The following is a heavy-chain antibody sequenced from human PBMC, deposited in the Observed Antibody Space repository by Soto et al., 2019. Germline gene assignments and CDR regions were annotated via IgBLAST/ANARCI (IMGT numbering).Heavy chain of an antibody. D-gene: IGHD4-17*01. Sequence: SETLSLTCTVSNGSIIHYYWSWIRQPPGKGPEWIGYIYYSGSTNYNPSLKSRVTISVDTSKNQLSLKLSSVTAADTAVYYCARGAASTVTPDYWGQGTLVTVSS. J-gene: IGHJ4*02. V-gene: IGHV4-59*01. CDR3: ARGAASTVTPDY. CDR1: NGSIIHYY. CDR2: IYYSGST.